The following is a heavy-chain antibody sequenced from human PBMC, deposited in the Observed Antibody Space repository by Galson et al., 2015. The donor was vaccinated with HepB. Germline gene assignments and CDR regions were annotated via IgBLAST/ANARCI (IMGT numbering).Heavy chain of an antibody. V-gene: IGHV3-7*01. CDR3: VRDIR. D-gene: IGHD2-21*01. Sequence: SLRLSCATSGFTFSNFWMAWGRQAPGKGLEWVANIKQDGSEKYYVDSVKGRFTISRDNAKNSLYLQMDSLRAEDTAVYYCVRDIRWGQGTLVIVSS. CDR1: GFTFSNFW. CDR2: IKQDGSEK. J-gene: IGHJ4*02.